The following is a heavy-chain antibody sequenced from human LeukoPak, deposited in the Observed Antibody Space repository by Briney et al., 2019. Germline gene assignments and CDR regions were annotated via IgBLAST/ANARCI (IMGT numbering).Heavy chain of an antibody. CDR2: ISYDGSNK. D-gene: IGHD3-10*01. Sequence: GGSLRLSCAASGFTFSSYGMHWVRQAPGKGLEWVAVISYDGSNKYYADSVKGRFTISRDNSKNTLYLQMNSLRAEDTAVYYCAKDRRYYYGSGPYYYYGMDVWGQGTTVTVSS. CDR3: AKDRRYYYGSGPYYYYGMDV. V-gene: IGHV3-30*18. CDR1: GFTFSSYG. J-gene: IGHJ6*02.